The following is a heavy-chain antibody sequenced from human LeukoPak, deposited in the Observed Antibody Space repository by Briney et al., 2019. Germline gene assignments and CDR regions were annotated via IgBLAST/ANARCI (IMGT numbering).Heavy chain of an antibody. CDR3: ARHPLGGAVAGTIDY. J-gene: IGHJ4*02. D-gene: IGHD6-19*01. CDR2: IYYSGST. CDR1: GGSFSGYY. Sequence: PSETLSLTCAVYGGSFSGYYWSWIRQPPGKGLEWIGSIYYSGSTYYNPSLKSRVTISVDTSKNQFSLKLSSVTAADTAVYYCARHPLGGAVAGTIDYWGQGTLVTVSS. V-gene: IGHV4-34*01.